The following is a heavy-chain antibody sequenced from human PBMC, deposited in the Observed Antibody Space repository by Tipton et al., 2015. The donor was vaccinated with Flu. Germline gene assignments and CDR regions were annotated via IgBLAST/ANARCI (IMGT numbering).Heavy chain of an antibody. CDR3: ARDLPTFIRGVGDF. D-gene: IGHD3-10*01. CDR2: ISTYSGET. J-gene: IGHJ4*02. V-gene: IGHV1-18*01. CDR1: GYTFSRYA. Sequence: QVQLVQSGPEVKKPGASVKVSCTASGYTFSRYAISWVRQAPGQGLEWMGWISTYSGETEYAQKLQGRLTMTTDTSTSTAYMELRSLTSDDTAVYYCARDLPTFIRGVGDFWGQGTLVTVSS.